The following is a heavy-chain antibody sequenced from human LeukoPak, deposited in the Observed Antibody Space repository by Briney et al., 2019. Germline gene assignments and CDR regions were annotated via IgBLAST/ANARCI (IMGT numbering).Heavy chain of an antibody. J-gene: IGHJ6*03. CDR3: AEALMTGYYLYYYYYMDV. Sequence: GGSLRLSCAASGFTFSSYAMSWVRQAPGKGLEWVSAISGSGGSTYYADSVKGRFTISRDNSKNTLYLQMNSLRAEDTAVYYCAEALMTGYYLYYYYYMDVWGKGTTVTVSS. V-gene: IGHV3-23*01. CDR2: ISGSGGST. CDR1: GFTFSSYA. D-gene: IGHD3-9*01.